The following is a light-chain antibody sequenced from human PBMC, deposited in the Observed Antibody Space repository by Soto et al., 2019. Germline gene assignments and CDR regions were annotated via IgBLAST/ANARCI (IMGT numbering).Light chain of an antibody. CDR2: DAS. J-gene: IGKJ1*01. Sequence: DIQMTQSPSSLSAYVGDRVTVTCQASQDISNYLNWYQQKPGKAPKLLIYDASNLETGVPSRFSGSGSGTDFTFSISSLQPEDIATYYCQQSDTLPWTFGQGTKVDIK. V-gene: IGKV1-33*01. CDR3: QQSDTLPWT. CDR1: QDISNY.